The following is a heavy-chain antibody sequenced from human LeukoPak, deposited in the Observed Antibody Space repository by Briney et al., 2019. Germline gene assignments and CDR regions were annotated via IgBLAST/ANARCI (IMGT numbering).Heavy chain of an antibody. J-gene: IGHJ6*03. V-gene: IGHV3-11*04. CDR3: AKDGSPAHYYYYYYMDV. Sequence: GGSLRLSCAASGFTFSDYYMSWIRQAPGKGLEWVSYISSSGSTIYYADSVKGRFTISRDNAKNSLYLQMNSLRAEDTAVYYCAKDGSPAHYYYYYYMDVWGKGTTVTVSS. D-gene: IGHD6-25*01. CDR1: GFTFSDYY. CDR2: ISSSGSTI.